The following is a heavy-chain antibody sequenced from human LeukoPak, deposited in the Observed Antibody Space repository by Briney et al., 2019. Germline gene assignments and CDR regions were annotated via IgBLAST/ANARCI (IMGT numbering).Heavy chain of an antibody. CDR1: GYTFTSYG. V-gene: IGHV1-18*01. CDR3: ARARRISGSYYTNYYGMDV. Sequence: GASVKVSCKASGYTFTSYGISWVRQAPGQGLEWMGWISAYNGNTNYAQKLQGRVTMTTDTSTSTAYMELRSLRSDDTAVYYCARARRISGSYYTNYYGMDVWGQGTTVTVSS. CDR2: ISAYNGNT. D-gene: IGHD3-10*01. J-gene: IGHJ6*02.